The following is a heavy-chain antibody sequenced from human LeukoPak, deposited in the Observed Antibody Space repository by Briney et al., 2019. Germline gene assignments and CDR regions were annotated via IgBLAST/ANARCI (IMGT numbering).Heavy chain of an antibody. Sequence: PGGSLRLSCAASGSTFSDYYMSWIRQAPGKGLEWVSYISSSSSYTNYADSVKGRFTISRDNAKNSLYLQMNSLRAEDTAVYYCARKPTYYDILTGYFDYWGQGTLVTVSS. V-gene: IGHV3-11*06. CDR1: GSTFSDYY. D-gene: IGHD3-9*01. CDR2: ISSSSSYT. CDR3: ARKPTYYDILTGYFDY. J-gene: IGHJ4*02.